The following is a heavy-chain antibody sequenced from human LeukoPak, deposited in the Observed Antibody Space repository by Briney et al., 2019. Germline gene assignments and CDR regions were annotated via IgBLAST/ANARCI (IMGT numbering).Heavy chain of an antibody. V-gene: IGHV1-2*02. J-gene: IGHJ4*02. Sequence: ASVKVSCKASGYTFIVYHMHWVRQAPGQGLEWMGWINPNSGDTNFAQKFRGRVTMTRDTSICTVYMELSRLTSDDTAVYYCARADWSMLEYWGQGTLVTFSS. CDR2: INPNSGDT. CDR1: GYTFIVYH. D-gene: IGHD1-1*01. CDR3: ARADWSMLEY.